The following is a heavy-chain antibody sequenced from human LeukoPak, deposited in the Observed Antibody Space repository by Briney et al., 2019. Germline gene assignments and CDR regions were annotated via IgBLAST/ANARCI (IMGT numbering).Heavy chain of an antibody. D-gene: IGHD3-9*01. V-gene: IGHV3-30*02. J-gene: IGHJ4*02. CDR2: IRYDGSNK. CDR3: AKEAVYDILTGGLDY. Sequence: GGSLRLSCAASGFTFSSYGMHWVRQAPGKGLEWVAFIRYDGSNKYYADSVKGRFTISRDNSKNTLYLQMNSLRAEDTAVYYCAKEAVYDILTGGLDYWGQGTLVTVSS. CDR1: GFTFSSYG.